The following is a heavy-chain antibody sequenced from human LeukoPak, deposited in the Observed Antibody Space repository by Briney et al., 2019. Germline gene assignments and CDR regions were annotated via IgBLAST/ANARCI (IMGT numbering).Heavy chain of an antibody. J-gene: IGHJ4*02. V-gene: IGHV3-74*01. CDR1: GFTFSSYW. D-gene: IGHD2-15*01. Sequence: GGSLRLSCAASGFTFSSYWMHWVRQPPRKGLVWVSRINSDGSSTRYADSVKGRFTISRDNAKNMLYLQMNSLRAEDTAVYYCARDRIADYWGQGTLVTVSS. CDR2: INSDGSST. CDR3: ARDRIADY.